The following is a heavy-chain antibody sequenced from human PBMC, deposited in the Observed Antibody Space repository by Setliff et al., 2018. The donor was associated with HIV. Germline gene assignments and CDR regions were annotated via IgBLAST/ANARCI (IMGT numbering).Heavy chain of an antibody. CDR1: GGSMSPYY. CDR3: ARVFPPIRGAPFGTPPGAFDI. D-gene: IGHD2-15*01. V-gene: IGHV4-4*07. CDR2: IYPTGST. J-gene: IGHJ3*02. Sequence: PSETLSLTCSVSGGSMSPYYWTWIRQPAGRGLEWIGRIYPTGSTIYNPSLRSRVTMSVDTSKNQFSLRLSSVTAADTAVYYCARVFPPIRGAPFGTPPGAFDIWGQGTMVTVSS.